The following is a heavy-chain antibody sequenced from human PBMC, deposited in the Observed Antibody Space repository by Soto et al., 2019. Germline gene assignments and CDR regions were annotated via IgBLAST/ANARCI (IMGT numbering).Heavy chain of an antibody. CDR1: GYTFRNYM. J-gene: IGHJ6*02. CDR2: ISPYNGNT. CDR3: ARYCAGNACYSRHYYAMDV. V-gene: IGHV1-18*01. D-gene: IGHD2-21*02. Sequence: QVQLVQSAGEVKKPGASAIVSCQASGYTFRNYMIAWLRQVPGQGLEWMGWISPYNGNTNYARQFRGRVTLTTDTSTSAAYLERRNLGADDAATYYCARYCAGNACYSRHYYAMDVWGQGTTVSVSS.